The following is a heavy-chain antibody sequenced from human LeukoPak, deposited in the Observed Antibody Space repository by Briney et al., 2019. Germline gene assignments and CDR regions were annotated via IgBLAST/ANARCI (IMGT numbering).Heavy chain of an antibody. CDR1: GFTFSNYG. Sequence: GGSLRLSCAASGFTFSNYGMHWVRQAPGMGLDWVSFIRYDGNAIYYADSVKGRFTISRDNSKNTLYLQMNSLRAEDTAVYYCARDHGAFDIWGQGTMVTVSS. V-gene: IGHV3-30*02. J-gene: IGHJ3*02. CDR2: IRYDGNAI. CDR3: ARDHGAFDI.